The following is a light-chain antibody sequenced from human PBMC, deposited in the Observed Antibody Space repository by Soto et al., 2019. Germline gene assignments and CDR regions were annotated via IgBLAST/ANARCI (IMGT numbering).Light chain of an antibody. V-gene: IGKV4-1*01. J-gene: IGKJ5*01. Sequence: DVLMTHSPYSLAVSLGERATINCKSSQSVLYSSNNKNYLAWYQQKPGQPPKLLIYWASTRESGVPDRFSGSGSGTDFTLTISSLQPDDFATYYCQQYNSYSYTFGQGTRLEIK. CDR1: QSVLYSSNNKNY. CDR2: WAS. CDR3: QQYNSYSYT.